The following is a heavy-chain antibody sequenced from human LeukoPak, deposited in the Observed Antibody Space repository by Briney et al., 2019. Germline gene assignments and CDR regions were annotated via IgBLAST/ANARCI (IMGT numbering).Heavy chain of an antibody. J-gene: IGHJ4*02. Sequence: PGGSLRLSCAASGFTFDDYAMHWVRQAPGKGLEWVSGISWNSGSIGYADSVKGRFTISRDNSKNTLYLQMNSLRADDTAVYYCAREGVAGTRGPFDYWGQGTLVTVSS. CDR2: ISWNSGSI. CDR1: GFTFDDYA. D-gene: IGHD6-19*01. CDR3: AREGVAGTRGPFDY. V-gene: IGHV3-9*01.